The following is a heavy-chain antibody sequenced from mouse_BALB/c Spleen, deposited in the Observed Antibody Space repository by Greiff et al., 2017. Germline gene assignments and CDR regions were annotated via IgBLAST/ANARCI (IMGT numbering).Heavy chain of an antibody. Sequence: VQLQQSGAELASPGASVKMSCKASGYTFTSYTMHWVKQRPGQGLEWIGYINPSSGYTNYNQKFKDKATLTADKSSSTAYMQLSSLTSEDSAVYYCARKGNDYDWFAYWGQGTLVTVSA. V-gene: IGHV1-4*01. D-gene: IGHD2-4*01. CDR2: INPSSGYT. J-gene: IGHJ3*01. CDR1: GYTFTSYT. CDR3: ARKGNDYDWFAY.